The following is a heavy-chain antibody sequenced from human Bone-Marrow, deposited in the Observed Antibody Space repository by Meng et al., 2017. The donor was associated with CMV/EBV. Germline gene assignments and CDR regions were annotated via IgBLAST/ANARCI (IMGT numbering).Heavy chain of an antibody. Sequence: GGSLRLSCAASGFTFSSYWMSWVRQAPGKGLEWVANIKQEGSEKYYVDSVKGRFTISRDNAKSTLYLQMNSLRADDTAVYYCAADSGRWFDYWGQGTLVTVSS. J-gene: IGHJ4*01. CDR1: GFTFSSYW. V-gene: IGHV3-7*01. D-gene: IGHD1-26*01. CDR3: AADSGRWFDY. CDR2: IKQEGSEK.